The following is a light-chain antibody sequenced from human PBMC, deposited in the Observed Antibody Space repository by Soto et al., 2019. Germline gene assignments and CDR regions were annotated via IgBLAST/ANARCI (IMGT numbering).Light chain of an antibody. J-gene: IGKJ1*01. Sequence: EIVMTQSPATLSVSPGEGATLSCRASQSVGTTLAWYQQRPGQAPRVLIYGASTRATGIPARFSGSGSGTEFTLTISSLQSEDFAVYYCQHYSTWFWTFGQGTKVEIK. CDR2: GAS. CDR1: QSVGTT. V-gene: IGKV3-15*01. CDR3: QHYSTWFWT.